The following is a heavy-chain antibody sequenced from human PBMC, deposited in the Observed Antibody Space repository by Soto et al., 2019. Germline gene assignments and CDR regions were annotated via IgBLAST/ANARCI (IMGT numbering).Heavy chain of an antibody. CDR2: IYYGGST. J-gene: IGHJ4*02. Sequence: QVQLKESGPGLVKPSQTLSLTCTVSGGSISSGGYYWSWIRQHPGKGLEWIGYIYYGGSTYYKPSLKSRVTMSVDTSKNQFCLKLSSVTAADTAVYYCARSHQGDHCGDYVGFASWPVGYGGQGTLVTVSS. CDR1: GGSISSGGYY. CDR3: ARSHQGDHCGDYVGFASWPVGY. D-gene: IGHD4-17*01. V-gene: IGHV4-31*03.